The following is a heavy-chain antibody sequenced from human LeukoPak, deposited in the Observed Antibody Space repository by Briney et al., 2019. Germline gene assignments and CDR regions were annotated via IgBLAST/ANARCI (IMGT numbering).Heavy chain of an antibody. CDR1: GFTFDDSV. CDR2: ISGSGGNT. J-gene: IGHJ5*02. Sequence: GGSLRLSCAASGFTFDDSVMSWVRQAPGKGLEWVSAISGSGGNTYYADSVKGRFTISRDNSKNTLYLQMNSMRAEDTAVYYCAKDRVPLYGDLINWFDPWGQGTLVTVSS. D-gene: IGHD4-17*01. CDR3: AKDRVPLYGDLINWFDP. V-gene: IGHV3-23*01.